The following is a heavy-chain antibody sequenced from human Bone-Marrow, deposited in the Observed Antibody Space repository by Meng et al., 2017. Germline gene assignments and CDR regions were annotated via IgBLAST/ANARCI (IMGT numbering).Heavy chain of an antibody. V-gene: IGHV7-4-1*02. CDR2: INTNTGNP. D-gene: IGHD2-21*02. CDR3: ARSFSVVVTAPPYY. CDR1: GYPFTSYA. Sequence: VQLVQSGAEVKKPVASVKVSCKASGYPFTSYAMNWVRQAPGQGLEWMGWINTNTGNPTYAQGFTGRFVFSLDTSVSTAYLQISSLKAEDTAVYYCARSFSVVVTAPPYYWGQGTLVTVSS. J-gene: IGHJ4*02.